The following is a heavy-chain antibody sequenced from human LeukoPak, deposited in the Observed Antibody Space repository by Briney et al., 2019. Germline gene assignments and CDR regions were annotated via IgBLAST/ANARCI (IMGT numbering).Heavy chain of an antibody. D-gene: IGHD3-3*01. Sequence: ASVKVSXKASGGTFSSYTISWVRQAPGQGLEWMGRIIPILGIANYAQKFQGRVTITADKSTSTAYMELSSLRSEDTAVYYCARAIFGVANLDYWGQGTLVTVSS. J-gene: IGHJ4*02. CDR1: GGTFSSYT. CDR3: ARAIFGVANLDY. CDR2: IIPILGIA. V-gene: IGHV1-69*02.